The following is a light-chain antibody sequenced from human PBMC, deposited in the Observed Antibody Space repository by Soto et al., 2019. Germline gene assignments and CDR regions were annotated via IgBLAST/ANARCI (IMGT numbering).Light chain of an antibody. CDR1: ESVRGK. V-gene: IGKV3-15*01. CDR2: HAF. Sequence: EIVMTQSPATLSVSPGERATLSCRASESVRGKVAWYQHKPGQAPRLLIYHAFTRATGIPDRFSGSGSGTEYTLTITSLQSEDLAVYYCQHYSNWPPWTFGQGTKV. J-gene: IGKJ1*01. CDR3: QHYSNWPPWT.